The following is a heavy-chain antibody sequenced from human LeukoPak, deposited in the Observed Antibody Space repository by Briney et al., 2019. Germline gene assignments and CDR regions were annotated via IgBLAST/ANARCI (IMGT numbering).Heavy chain of an antibody. D-gene: IGHD4-11*01. CDR2: ISYDGSNK. V-gene: IGHV3-30-3*01. CDR1: GFTFSSYW. CDR3: AREDPQY. J-gene: IGHJ4*02. Sequence: GGSLRLSCAASGFTFSSYWVTWVRQAPGKGLEWVAVISYDGSNKYYADSVKGRFSISRDNSKNTLYLQMNSLRAEDTAVYYCAREDPQYWGQGTLVTVSS.